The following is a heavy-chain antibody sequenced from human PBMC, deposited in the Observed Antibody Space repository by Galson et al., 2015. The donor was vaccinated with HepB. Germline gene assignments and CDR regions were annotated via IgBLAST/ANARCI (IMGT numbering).Heavy chain of an antibody. CDR2: INPNSGGT. CDR3: ARDVGYSYAPFDY. Sequence: SVKVSCKASGYTFTGYYMHWVRQAPGQGLEWMGWINPNSGGTNYAQKFQGWVTMTRDTSISTAYMELSRLRSDDTAVYYCARDVGYSYAPFDYWGQGTLVTVSS. V-gene: IGHV1-2*04. J-gene: IGHJ4*02. D-gene: IGHD5-18*01. CDR1: GYTFTGYY.